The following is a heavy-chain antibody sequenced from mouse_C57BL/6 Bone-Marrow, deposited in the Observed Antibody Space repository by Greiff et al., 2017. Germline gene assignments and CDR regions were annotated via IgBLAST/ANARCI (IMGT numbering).Heavy chain of an antibody. V-gene: IGHV7-4*01. CDR2: IRNKANGYTT. CDR3: VKAYGNYEIDYAMCY. D-gene: IGHD2-1*01. J-gene: IGHJ4*01. Sequence: EVKVVDSGGGLVQPGASLRLSCAASGFTFTDYYMSWVRQPPGKAPEWLALIRNKANGYTTKYTASVKGRFTSSRDNSQNILYLQMKTLRAEDSATYYCVKAYGNYEIDYAMCYWGQGTSVTVSS. CDR1: GFTFTDYY.